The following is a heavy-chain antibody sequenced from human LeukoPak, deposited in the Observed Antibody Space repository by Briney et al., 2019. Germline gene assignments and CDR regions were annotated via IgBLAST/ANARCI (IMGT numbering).Heavy chain of an antibody. Sequence: GGSLRLSCAASGFTFSSHWMSWVRQAPGKGLEWVANINQDGSEKYYVDSVKGRFTISRDNAKNSLYLQMNSLRAEDTAVYYCARDGVRDGLYFDYWGQGTLVTVSS. CDR1: GFTFSSHW. D-gene: IGHD5-24*01. J-gene: IGHJ4*02. CDR2: INQDGSEK. CDR3: ARDGVRDGLYFDY. V-gene: IGHV3-7*01.